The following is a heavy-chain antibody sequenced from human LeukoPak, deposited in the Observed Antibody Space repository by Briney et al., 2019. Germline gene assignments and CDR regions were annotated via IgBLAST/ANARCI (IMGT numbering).Heavy chain of an antibody. CDR1: RFTFSSSE. Sequence: PGGSLRLSCTASRFTFSSSEMNWVRQAPGKGLEWVSYINSNGDFKYYADSVKGRFTISRDNAKNSLYLQMNSLRAEDTAVYYCTSRPYWGRGTLVTVST. J-gene: IGHJ4*02. CDR3: TSRPY. V-gene: IGHV3-48*03. CDR2: INSNGDFK.